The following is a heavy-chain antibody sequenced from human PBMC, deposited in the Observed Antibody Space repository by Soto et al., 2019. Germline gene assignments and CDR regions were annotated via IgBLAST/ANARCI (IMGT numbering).Heavy chain of an antibody. CDR1: GFTFSSYG. CDR3: AKDRAWWELLEEGDAFDI. V-gene: IGHV3-30*18. D-gene: IGHD1-26*01. Sequence: GGSLRLYCAASGFTFSSYGMHWVRQAPGKGLEWVAVISYDGSNKYYADSVKGRFTISRDNSKNTLYLQMNSLRAEDTDVYYCAKDRAWWELLEEGDAFDIWGQGTMVTVSS. J-gene: IGHJ3*02. CDR2: ISYDGSNK.